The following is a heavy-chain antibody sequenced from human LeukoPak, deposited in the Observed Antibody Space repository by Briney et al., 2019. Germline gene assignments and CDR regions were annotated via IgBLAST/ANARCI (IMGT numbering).Heavy chain of an antibody. CDR1: GFTFSSYA. J-gene: IGHJ5*02. CDR3: ARVPYDFWSGYYSPWFDP. CDR2: ISYDGSNK. Sequence: PGGSLRLSCAASGFTFSSYAMHWVRQAPGKGLEWVAVISYDGSNKYYADSVKGRFTISRDNSKHTLYLQMNSLRAEDTAVHYCARVPYDFWSGYYSPWFDPWGQGTLVTVSS. D-gene: IGHD3-3*01. V-gene: IGHV3-30-3*01.